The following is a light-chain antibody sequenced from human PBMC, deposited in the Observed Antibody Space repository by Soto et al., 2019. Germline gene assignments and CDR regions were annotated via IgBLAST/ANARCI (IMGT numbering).Light chain of an antibody. J-gene: IGKJ1*01. CDR2: LAS. Sequence: EIVLTQSPATLSSFPGDRVTLSCRASQAVNTRLAWYQHRPGQAPRLLIYLASNRAAGVPARFSGSGSGTDFTLTISDVEPEDFAVYYCLQDYGYPRTFGQGTKLESK. V-gene: IGKV3D-11*01. CDR1: QAVNTR. CDR3: LQDYGYPRT.